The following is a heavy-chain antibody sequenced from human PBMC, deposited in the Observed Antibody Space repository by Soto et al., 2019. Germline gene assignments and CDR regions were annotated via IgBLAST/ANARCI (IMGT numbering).Heavy chain of an antibody. J-gene: IGHJ6*02. D-gene: IGHD6-13*01. Sequence: GGSLRLSCAASGFTFSSYAMSWVRQAPGKGLEWVSAISGSGGSTYYADSVKGRFTISRDNSKNTLYLQMNSLRAEDTAVYYCAKDLPPGSSWYGYYYYGMDVWGQGTTVTVSS. CDR2: ISGSGGST. CDR1: GFTFSSYA. CDR3: AKDLPPGSSWYGYYYYGMDV. V-gene: IGHV3-23*01.